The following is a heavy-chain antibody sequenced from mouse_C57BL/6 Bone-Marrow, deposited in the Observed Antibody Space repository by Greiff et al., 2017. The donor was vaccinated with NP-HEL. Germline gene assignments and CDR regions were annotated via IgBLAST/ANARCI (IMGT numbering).Heavy chain of an antibody. CDR2: IRYDGSN. V-gene: IGHV3-6*01. CDR3: ARRGTGVYWYLDV. J-gene: IGHJ1*03. D-gene: IGHD4-1*01. Sequence: VQLKESGPGLVKPSQSLSLTCSVTGYSITSGYYWNWIRQFPGNKLECMGYIRYDGSNNYNPSLKNRISLTRDTSKNQFFLTLNSVTTEDTATYYGARRGTGVYWYLDVWGTGTTVTVSS. CDR1: GYSITSGYY.